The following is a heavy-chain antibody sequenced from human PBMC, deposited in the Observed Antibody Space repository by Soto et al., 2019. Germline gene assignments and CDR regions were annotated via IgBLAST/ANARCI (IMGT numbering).Heavy chain of an antibody. CDR3: ARDYGSGFDP. J-gene: IGHJ5*02. CDR1: GFTFSYYS. Sequence: GGSLRLSCAASGFTFSYYSMNWVRQAPGKGPEWVSSIKSSSSYIYYADSVKGRFTISRDNAKNSLYLQMNSLRAEDTAVYYCARDYGSGFDPWGQGTLVTVSS. D-gene: IGHD3-10*01. CDR2: IKSSSSYI. V-gene: IGHV3-21*06.